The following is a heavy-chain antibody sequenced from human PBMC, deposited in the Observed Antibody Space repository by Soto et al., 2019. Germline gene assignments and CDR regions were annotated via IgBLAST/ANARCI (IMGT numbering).Heavy chain of an antibody. D-gene: IGHD3-16*02. Sequence: QVQLVQSGAEVKKPGSSVKVSCKASGGTFSSYTISWVRQAPGQGLEWMGRIIPILGIANYAQKFQGRVTSTAEKSTSTAYMGLSSLRSEDTAVYYCARDNDYVWGSYRPTYYYYYGMDVWGQGTTVTVSS. CDR2: IIPILGIA. J-gene: IGHJ6*02. CDR3: ARDNDYVWGSYRPTYYYYYGMDV. V-gene: IGHV1-69*08. CDR1: GGTFSSYT.